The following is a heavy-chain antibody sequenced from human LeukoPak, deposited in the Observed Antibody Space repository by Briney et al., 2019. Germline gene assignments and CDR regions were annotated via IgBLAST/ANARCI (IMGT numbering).Heavy chain of an antibody. CDR3: ARDLAGTTGTTLRENHWFDP. D-gene: IGHD1-1*01. J-gene: IGHJ5*02. Sequence: SETPSLTCTVSGGSISSYYWSWIRQPPGKGLEWIGYIYYSGSTNYNPSLKSRVTISVDTSKNQFSLKLSSVTAADTAVYYCARDLAGTTGTTLRENHWFDPWGQGTLVTVSS. V-gene: IGHV4-59*01. CDR2: IYYSGST. CDR1: GGSISSYY.